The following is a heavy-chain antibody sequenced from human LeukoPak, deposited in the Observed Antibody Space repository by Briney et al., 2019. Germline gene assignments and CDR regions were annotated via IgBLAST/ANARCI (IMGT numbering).Heavy chain of an antibody. J-gene: IGHJ4*02. V-gene: IGHV4-39*01. D-gene: IGHD3-3*01. Sequence: PSETLSLTCTVSGGSLSSSSYYWGWIRQPPGKGLEWIGSIYYSGSTYYNPSLKSRVTISVDTSKNQYSLKLSSVTAADTAVYYCARRAIFEGPFDYWGQGTLVTVSS. CDR1: GGSLSSSSYY. CDR2: IYYSGST. CDR3: ARRAIFEGPFDY.